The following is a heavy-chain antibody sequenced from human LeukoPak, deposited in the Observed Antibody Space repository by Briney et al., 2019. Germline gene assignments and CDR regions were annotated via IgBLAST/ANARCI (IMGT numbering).Heavy chain of an antibody. CDR1: GGSFSGYY. Sequence: ETLSLTCAVYGGSFSGYYWSWVRQAPGKGLEWVSAISGSGGSTYYADSVKGRFTISRDNSKNTLYLQMNSLRVEDTALYYCAKGIYESGSSLNYWGQGTLVTVSS. D-gene: IGHD3-10*01. V-gene: IGHV3-23*01. CDR3: AKGIYESGSSLNY. CDR2: ISGSGGST. J-gene: IGHJ4*02.